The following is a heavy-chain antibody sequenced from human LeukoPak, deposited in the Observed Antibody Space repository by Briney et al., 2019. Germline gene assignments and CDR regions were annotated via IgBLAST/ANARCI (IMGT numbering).Heavy chain of an antibody. V-gene: IGHV3-33*01. J-gene: IGHJ4*02. D-gene: IGHD3-10*01. CDR3: AREYRYYYGSGSSPTYHFDY. CDR2: IWYDGSNK. CDR1: GFTFSSYG. Sequence: GGSLRLSCAASGFTFSSYGMHWVRQAPGKGLEWVAVIWYDGSNKYYADSVKGRFTISRDNSKNTLYLQMNSLRAEDTAVYYCAREYRYYYGSGSSPTYHFDYWGQGTLVTVSS.